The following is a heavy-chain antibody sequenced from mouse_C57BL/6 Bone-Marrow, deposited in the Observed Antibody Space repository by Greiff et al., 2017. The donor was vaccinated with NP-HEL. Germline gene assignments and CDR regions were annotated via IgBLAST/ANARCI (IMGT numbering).Heavy chain of an antibody. CDR2: IYPGDGDT. CDR1: GYAFSSSW. Sequence: QVQLKQSGPELVKPGASVKISCKASGYAFSSSWMNWVKQRPGKGLEWIGRIYPGDGDTNYNGKFKGKVTLTADKSSSTVYMQLSSLTSEDSAVYFCARQNLVITTVGLYAMDYWGQGTSVTVSS. J-gene: IGHJ4*01. CDR3: ARQNLVITTVGLYAMDY. D-gene: IGHD1-1*01. V-gene: IGHV1-82*01.